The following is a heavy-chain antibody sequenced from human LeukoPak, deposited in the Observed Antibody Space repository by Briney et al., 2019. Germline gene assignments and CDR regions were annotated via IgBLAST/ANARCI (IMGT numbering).Heavy chain of an antibody. Sequence: GGSLRLSCAASGFAVSDDYMNWVRQAPGKGLEWVSVIYDGGSTYYADSVKGRFTISRDNAKNSLFLQMNSLRAEDTAVYYCARDWDSGYDTYYFDYWGQGTLVTVSS. J-gene: IGHJ4*02. V-gene: IGHV3-53*01. CDR3: ARDWDSGYDTYYFDY. CDR1: GFAVSDDY. D-gene: IGHD5-12*01. CDR2: IYDGGST.